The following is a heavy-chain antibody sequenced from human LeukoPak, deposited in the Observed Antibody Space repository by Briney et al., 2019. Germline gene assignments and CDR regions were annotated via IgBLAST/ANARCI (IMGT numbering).Heavy chain of an antibody. J-gene: IGHJ3*02. D-gene: IGHD3-22*01. CDR1: GFTVSSNY. V-gene: IGHV3-66*02. CDR3: ARDYYYDSSGGSGAFDI. CDR2: IYSGGST. Sequence: GGSLRLSCAASGFTVSSNYMSWVRQAPGKGLEWVSVIYSGGSTYYADSVKGRYTISRDNSKNTLYLQMNSLRAEDTAVYYCARDYYYDSSGGSGAFDIWGQGTMVTVSS.